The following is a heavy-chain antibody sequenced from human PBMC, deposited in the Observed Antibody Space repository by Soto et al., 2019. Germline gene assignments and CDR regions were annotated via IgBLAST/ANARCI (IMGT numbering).Heavy chain of an antibody. D-gene: IGHD3-9*01. CDR3: TIVYYVSLTAPAEDY. CDR1: GFTFSNAW. V-gene: IGHV3-15*07. J-gene: IGHJ4*02. Sequence: EVHLVESGGGLVKPGGSLRLSCAASGFTFSNAWMNWVRQAPGKGLEWVGRIKSKTDVGTTDYAAPVKGRFTISRDDSKKTPDLQMNSLKTEDTAVYYCTIVYYVSLTAPAEDYWGQGTLVTVSS. CDR2: IKSKTDVGTT.